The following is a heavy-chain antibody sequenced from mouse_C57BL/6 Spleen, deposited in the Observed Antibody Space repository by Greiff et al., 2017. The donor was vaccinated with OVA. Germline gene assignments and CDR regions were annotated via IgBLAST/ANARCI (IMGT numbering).Heavy chain of an antibody. V-gene: IGHV7-3*01. CDR2: ISNSANGYTS. D-gene: IGHD1-1*01. CDR3: ARYPPHYYGSSYFDY. J-gene: IGHJ2*01. Sequence: DVKLVQSGGGLVQPGASLSLSCAASGYTFTDYYMSWVRQPPGKALEWLGFISNSANGYTSDYSASVKGRFTISRDNSQSILYLQMNALRAEDSATYYCARYPPHYYGSSYFDYWGQGTTRTGSS. CDR1: GYTFTDYY.